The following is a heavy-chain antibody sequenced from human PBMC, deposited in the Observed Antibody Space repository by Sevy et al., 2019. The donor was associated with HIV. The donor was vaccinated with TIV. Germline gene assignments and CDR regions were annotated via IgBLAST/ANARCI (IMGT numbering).Heavy chain of an antibody. CDR2: ISNSGNTV. CDR1: GLTFSDYY. D-gene: IGHD2-2*01. V-gene: IGHV3-11*01. CDR3: ARDNYCISGDGCYGYGLDV. Sequence: GGSLRLSCSASGLTFSDYYMTWIRQAPGKGLECISYISNSGNTVYYADSVKGRFTVSRDNAKKSLYLQLNSLRDGDTAVYYCARDNYCISGDGCYGYGLDVWGQGTTVTVSS. J-gene: IGHJ6*02.